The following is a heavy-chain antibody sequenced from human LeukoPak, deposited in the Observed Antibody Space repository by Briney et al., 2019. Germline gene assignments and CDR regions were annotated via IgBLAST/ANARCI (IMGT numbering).Heavy chain of an antibody. CDR1: GFRFSDYY. D-gene: IGHD6-6*01. Sequence: GGSLRLSCAASGFRFSDYYMTWIRQAPGKGLEWVSHITSSGSTIHYADSVKGRFTISRDNAKHSLFLQLDSLRAEDTAVYYCARIGRPAAFDIWGQGTLVIVSS. CDR3: ARIGRPAAFDI. CDR2: ITSSGSTI. J-gene: IGHJ3*02. V-gene: IGHV3-11*01.